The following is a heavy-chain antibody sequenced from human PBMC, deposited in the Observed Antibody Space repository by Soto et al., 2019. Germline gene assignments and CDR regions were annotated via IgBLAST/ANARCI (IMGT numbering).Heavy chain of an antibody. J-gene: IGHJ3*01. Sequence: GAALNISYAGSGYSSSSYWICLVRHMPGKGLEWMGIIYPGDSDTRYSPSFQGQVTISADKSISTAYLQWSSLKAAETAMYYCARCCTVDAFDLWGQGTMVTVPS. V-gene: IGHV5-51*01. CDR1: GYSSSSYW. D-gene: IGHD2-8*01. CDR2: IYPGDSDT. CDR3: ARCCTVDAFDL.